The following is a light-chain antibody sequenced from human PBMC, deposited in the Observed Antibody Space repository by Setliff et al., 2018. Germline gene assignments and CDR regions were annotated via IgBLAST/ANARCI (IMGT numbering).Light chain of an antibody. CDR1: SSDVGGYNY. J-gene: IGLJ1*01. Sequence: SALTQPASVSGSPGQSITISCTGTSSDVGGYNYVSWYQQHPDKAPKLMISDVSKRPSGVSNRFSGSKSGNTASLTISGLQAEDEADYYCSSYTSSSTYVFGTGTKGTVL. V-gene: IGLV2-14*01. CDR2: DVS. CDR3: SSYTSSSTYV.